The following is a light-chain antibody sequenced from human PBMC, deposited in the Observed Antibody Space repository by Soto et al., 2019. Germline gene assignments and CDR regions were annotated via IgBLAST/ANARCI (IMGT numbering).Light chain of an antibody. J-gene: IGKJ1*01. CDR2: KAS. Sequence: DSQMTQSPSTLCGSVGDRVTITCRASQTISSWLAWYQQKPGKAPKLLIYKASTLKSGVPSRFSGSGSGSEFTLTICSLQPDDFATYYCQHYNSYSEAFGQGTNVDIK. CDR1: QTISSW. CDR3: QHYNSYSEA. V-gene: IGKV1-5*03.